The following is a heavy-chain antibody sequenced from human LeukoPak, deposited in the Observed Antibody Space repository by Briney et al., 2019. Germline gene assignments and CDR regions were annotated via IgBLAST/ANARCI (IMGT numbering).Heavy chain of an antibody. J-gene: IGHJ5*02. Sequence: PSETLSHTCTVSGGSISSGSYYWSWIRQPAGKGLEWIGRIYTSGSTNYNPCLKSRVTITVDTSKNQFSQKLTSVTAADTAVYYCAREDFWKRLDPWGQGTLVTVSS. CDR1: GGSISSGSYY. D-gene: IGHD3-3*01. V-gene: IGHV4-61*02. CDR3: AREDFWKRLDP. CDR2: IYTSGST.